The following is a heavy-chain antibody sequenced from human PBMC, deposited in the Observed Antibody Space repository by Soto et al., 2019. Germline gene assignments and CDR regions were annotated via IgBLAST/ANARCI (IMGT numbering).Heavy chain of an antibody. CDR1: GFTFSSYA. D-gene: IGHD2-15*01. V-gene: IGHV3-23*01. J-gene: IGHJ6*03. CDR2: ISGSGGAT. CDR3: AKEGFSSLNQYYMDV. Sequence: EVQLLDSGGGLVQPGGSLRLSCAASGFTFSSYAMSWVRQAPGKGLEWVSGISGSGGATYYADSVKGRFTISRDNFKNTLYLQMSSLRAEDTAVYFCAKEGFSSLNQYYMDVWGKGTTVTVSS.